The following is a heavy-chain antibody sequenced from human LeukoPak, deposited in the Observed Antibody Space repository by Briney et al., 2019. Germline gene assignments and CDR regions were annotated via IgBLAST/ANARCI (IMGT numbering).Heavy chain of an antibody. D-gene: IGHD3-22*01. CDR3: ARGEASSGYDSDY. CDR2: ISAYNGNT. CDR1: GYTFTSYG. J-gene: IGHJ4*02. Sequence: ASVKVSCKASGYTFTSYGISWVRQAPGQGLEWMGWISAYNGNTNYAQKLQGRVTMTTDTSTSTAYTELRSLRSDDTAVYYRARGEASSGYDSDYWGQGTLVTVSS. V-gene: IGHV1-18*01.